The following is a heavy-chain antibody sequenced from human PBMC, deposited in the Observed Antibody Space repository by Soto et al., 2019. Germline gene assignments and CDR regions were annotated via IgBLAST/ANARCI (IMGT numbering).Heavy chain of an antibody. CDR1: GGSISSYY. CDR2: IYYSGST. V-gene: IGHV4-59*01. D-gene: IGHD2-2*01. J-gene: IGHJ4*02. Sequence: SETLSLTCTVSGGSISSYYWSWIRQPPGKGLEWIGYIYYSGSTNYNPSLKSRVTISVDTSKNQFSLKLSSVTAADTAVYYCARSAPRDQLLYYWGQGTLVTVSS. CDR3: ARSAPRDQLLYY.